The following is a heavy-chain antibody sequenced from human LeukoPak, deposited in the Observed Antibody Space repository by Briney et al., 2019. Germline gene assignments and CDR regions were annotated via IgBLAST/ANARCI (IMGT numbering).Heavy chain of an antibody. CDR3: AREDAAAGINY. V-gene: IGHV4-30-2*01. J-gene: IGHJ4*02. CDR2: IYHSGST. Sequence: SETLSLTCTVSGGSISSGDYYWSWIRQPPGKGLEWIGYIYHSGSTYYNPSLKSRVTISVDRSKNQFSLKLSSVTAADTAVYYCAREDAAAGINYWGQGTLVTVSS. D-gene: IGHD6-13*01. CDR1: GGSISSGDYY.